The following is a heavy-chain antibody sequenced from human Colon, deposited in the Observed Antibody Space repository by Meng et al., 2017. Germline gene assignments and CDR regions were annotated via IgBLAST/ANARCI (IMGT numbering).Heavy chain of an antibody. CDR3: AGHKTGFDIDSSPY. CDR1: GDNFRGYY. V-gene: IGHV1-2*06. Sequence: ASVKVSCKASGDNFRGYYLNWVRQVPGHGLEWMGRINPHSGGTNYVQRFQDRVTMTMDIDTTTTTFYLDLSGLTSDDTSVYYCAGHKTGFDIDSSPYWGLGTLVTVSS. J-gene: IGHJ4*02. CDR2: INPHSGGT. D-gene: IGHD3-9*01.